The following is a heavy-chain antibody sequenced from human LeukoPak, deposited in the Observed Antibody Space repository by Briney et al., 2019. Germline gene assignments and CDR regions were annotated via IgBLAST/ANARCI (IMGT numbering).Heavy chain of an antibody. Sequence: GGSLRLSCAASGFTFNSYEMNWFRQAPGKGLEWVSYISSSGSTIYYADSVEGRFTISRDNARNSLYLQMNSLRAEDTAVYYCARDFRRDYVWGSHRYTGPYWGQGTLVTVSS. D-gene: IGHD3-16*02. V-gene: IGHV3-48*03. CDR1: GFTFNSYE. CDR3: ARDFRRDYVWGSHRYTGPY. J-gene: IGHJ4*02. CDR2: ISSSGSTI.